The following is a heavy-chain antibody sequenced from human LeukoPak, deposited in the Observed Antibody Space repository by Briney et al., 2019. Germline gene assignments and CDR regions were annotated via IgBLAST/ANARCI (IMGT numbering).Heavy chain of an antibody. J-gene: IGHJ3*02. D-gene: IGHD3-10*01. Sequence: TSETLSLTCTVSGGSISSGSYYWSWIRQPAGKGLEWIGRIYTSGSTNYNPSLKSRVTISVDTSKNQFSLKLSSVTAADTAVYYCARAGTMVRGVMGAFDIWGQGTMVTVSS. CDR1: GGSISSGSYY. CDR3: ARAGTMVRGVMGAFDI. CDR2: IYTSGST. V-gene: IGHV4-61*02.